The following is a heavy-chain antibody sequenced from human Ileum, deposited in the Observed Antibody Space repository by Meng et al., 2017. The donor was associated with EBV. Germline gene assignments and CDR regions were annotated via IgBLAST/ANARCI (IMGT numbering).Heavy chain of an antibody. J-gene: IGHJ4*02. Sequence: QVLLQGPGPGLVRPSETLSLTCSVSGGSVSSGGNYWSWIRQPPGKGLEWIGYIYNSGSTNYNPSLKSRVTISVDTSKNQFSLKLSSVTAADTAVYYCARDGYSSGSDWGQGTLVTVSS. V-gene: IGHV4-61*08. CDR1: GGSVSSGGNY. D-gene: IGHD6-19*01. CDR3: ARDGYSSGSD. CDR2: IYNSGST.